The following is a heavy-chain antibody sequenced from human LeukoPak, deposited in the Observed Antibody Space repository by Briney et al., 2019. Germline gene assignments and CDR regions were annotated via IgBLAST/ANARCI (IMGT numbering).Heavy chain of an antibody. D-gene: IGHD5-18*01. J-gene: IGHJ3*02. CDR3: ARGGYSYGNDAFDI. CDR2: IYSGGST. CDR1: GFTVSSNY. Sequence: GGSLRLSCAASGFTVSSNYMSWVRQAPGKGLEWVSVIYSGGSTYYADSVKGRFTISRDNSKNTLYLQMNSLRAEDTAVYYCARGGYSYGNDAFDIWGQGTMVTVSS. V-gene: IGHV3-53*01.